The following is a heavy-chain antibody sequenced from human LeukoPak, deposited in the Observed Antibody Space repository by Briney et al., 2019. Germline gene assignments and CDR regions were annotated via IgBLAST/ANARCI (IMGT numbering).Heavy chain of an antibody. V-gene: IGHV3-7*01. D-gene: IGHD2-15*01. J-gene: IGHJ4*02. CDR1: GFTFSNYW. Sequence: QAGGSLRLSCVASGFTFSNYWMSWVRQAPGKGLEWVAHIKQDGSEKKYVDSVKGRFTISRDNAKNSLYLQLNSLRAEDTAMYYCARGMVAATNYWGQGTLVTVSS. CDR3: ARGMVAATNY. CDR2: IKQDGSEK.